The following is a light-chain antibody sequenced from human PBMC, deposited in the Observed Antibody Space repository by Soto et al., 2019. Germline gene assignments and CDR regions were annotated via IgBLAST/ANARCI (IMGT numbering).Light chain of an antibody. CDR1: QNILRT. J-gene: IGKJ1*01. Sequence: VMTQSPVTLSVSPGETATLFFNASQNILRTLAWYQQKPGQPPRLLIYGASTRVTGIPARFSGNGSVTEFTLTISSLQSEDFAVYYCHQYNNWPPWTFGQGTKVDIK. CDR2: GAS. V-gene: IGKV3D-15*01. CDR3: HQYNNWPPWT.